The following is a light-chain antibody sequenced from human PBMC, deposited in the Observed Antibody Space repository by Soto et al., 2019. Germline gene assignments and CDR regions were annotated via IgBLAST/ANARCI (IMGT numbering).Light chain of an antibody. J-gene: IGKJ1*01. V-gene: IGKV1-39*01. CDR1: QSISSY. Sequence: IQLTQSPSFLSASVGDRVTITCRASQSISSYLNWYQQTPGKAPKLLIYAASSLQSGVPSRFSGSGSGTDFTLTISSLQPEDFATYYCQQSYSTPWTCGQGTKVDIK. CDR3: QQSYSTPWT. CDR2: AAS.